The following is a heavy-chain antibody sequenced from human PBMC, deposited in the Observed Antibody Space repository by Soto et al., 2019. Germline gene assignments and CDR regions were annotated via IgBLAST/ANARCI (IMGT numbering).Heavy chain of an antibody. Sequence: ESGGGVVQPGRSLRLSCAASGFTFSSYGMHWVRQAPGKGLEWVAVISYDGSNKYYADSVKGRFTISRDNSKNTLYLQMNSLRAEDTAVYYCANDFITIFGVAKGDGMDVWGQGTTVTVSS. J-gene: IGHJ6*02. CDR1: GFTFSSYG. V-gene: IGHV3-30*18. CDR2: ISYDGSNK. D-gene: IGHD3-3*01. CDR3: ANDFITIFGVAKGDGMDV.